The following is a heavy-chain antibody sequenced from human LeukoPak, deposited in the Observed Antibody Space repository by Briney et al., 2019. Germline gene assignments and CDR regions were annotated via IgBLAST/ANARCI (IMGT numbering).Heavy chain of an antibody. Sequence: GRSLRLSCAASGFTFSGYAMSWVRQAPGKGLEWVSAISGSGGSTYYADSVKGRFTISRDNSKNTLYLQMNSLRAEDTAVYYCAKDWYGDYAGPFDPWGQGTLVTVSS. CDR2: ISGSGGST. D-gene: IGHD4-17*01. CDR1: GFTFSGYA. V-gene: IGHV3-23*01. CDR3: AKDWYGDYAGPFDP. J-gene: IGHJ5*02.